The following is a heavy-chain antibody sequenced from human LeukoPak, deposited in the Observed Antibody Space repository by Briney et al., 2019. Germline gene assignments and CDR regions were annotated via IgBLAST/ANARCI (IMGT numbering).Heavy chain of an antibody. CDR3: ATTTIRLGY. J-gene: IGHJ4*02. Sequence: SETLSLTCTVSGGSISSSSYYWGWIRQPPGQGLKWIGSIYYSGSTYYNPSLKSRVTILVDTSKNQFSLKLSSVTAADTAVYYCATTTIRLGYWGQGTLVTVSS. V-gene: IGHV4-39*07. D-gene: IGHD1-26*01. CDR2: IYYSGST. CDR1: GGSISSSSYY.